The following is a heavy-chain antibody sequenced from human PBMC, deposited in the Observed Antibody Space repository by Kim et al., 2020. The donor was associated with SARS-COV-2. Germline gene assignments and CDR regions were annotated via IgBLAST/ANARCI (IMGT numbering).Heavy chain of an antibody. Sequence: SETLSLTCAVYGGSFSGYYWSWIRQPPGKGLEWIGEINHSGSTNYNQSLKSRVTISVDTSKNQFSLKLSSVTAADTAVYYCARGTRQWLVRGPYYYYMDVWRKGTTVTVSS. CDR2: INHSGST. CDR1: GGSFSGYY. V-gene: IGHV4-34*01. CDR3: ARGTRQWLVRGPYYYYMDV. D-gene: IGHD6-19*01. J-gene: IGHJ6*03.